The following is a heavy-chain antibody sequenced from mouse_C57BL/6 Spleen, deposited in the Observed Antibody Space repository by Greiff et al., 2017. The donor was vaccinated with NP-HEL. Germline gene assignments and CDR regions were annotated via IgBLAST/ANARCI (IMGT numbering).Heavy chain of an antibody. J-gene: IGHJ2*01. CDR3: ARESGVYEGYLGY. CDR2: ISSGGSST. D-gene: IGHD2-3*01. V-gene: IGHV5-6*01. Sequence: EVQLVESGGDLVKPGGSLKLSCAASGFTFSSYGMSWVRQTPDKRLEWVATISSGGSSTYYPDSVKGRFTISRDNAKNTLYLQMSSLKSEDTAMYYCARESGVYEGYLGYWGQGTTLTVSS. CDR1: GFTFSSYG.